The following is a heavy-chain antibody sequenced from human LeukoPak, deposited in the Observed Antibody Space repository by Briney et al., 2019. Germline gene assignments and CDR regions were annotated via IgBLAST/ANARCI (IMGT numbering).Heavy chain of an antibody. Sequence: HPGGSLRLSCSASGFTFSSYAMSWVRQAPGKGLEWVSTVSGSGAIAYYTDSDKGRFTISRDNSKNTLYLQMSSLTAKDTAVYYCAKDRSIGTYYTFDSWGQGTLVTVSS. V-gene: IGHV3-23*01. J-gene: IGHJ4*02. D-gene: IGHD1-26*01. CDR3: AKDRSIGTYYTFDS. CDR2: VSGSGAIA. CDR1: GFTFSSYA.